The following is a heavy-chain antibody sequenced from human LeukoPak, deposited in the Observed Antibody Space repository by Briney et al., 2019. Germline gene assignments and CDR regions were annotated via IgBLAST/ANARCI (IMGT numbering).Heavy chain of an antibody. J-gene: IGHJ4*02. CDR1: GGSINSSSYY. CDR3: ARSQDVIAATDY. Sequence: PSETLSLTCTVSGGSINSSSYYWCWIRQPPGKGLEWIGSIYYSGRTIYNPSLRSRVTISVDTSKNQFSLNLSPVTAADTAVYYCARSQDVIAATDYWGQGTLVTVSS. D-gene: IGHD6-25*01. CDR2: IYYSGRT. V-gene: IGHV4-39*01.